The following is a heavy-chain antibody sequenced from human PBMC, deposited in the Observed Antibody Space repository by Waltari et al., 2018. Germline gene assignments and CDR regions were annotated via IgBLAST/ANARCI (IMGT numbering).Heavy chain of an antibody. V-gene: IGHV1-2*06. CDR2: INPNSGGT. D-gene: IGHD1-7*01. J-gene: IGHJ4*02. CDR3: ARERITGTTGSGAGTPY. Sequence: QVQLVQSGAEVKKPGASVKVSCKASGYTFTASYMHWVRQAPVQGLEWMGRINPNSGGTNYAQKFQGRVTMTRDTSISTAYMELSRLRSDDTAVYYCARERITGTTGSGAGTPYWGQGTLVTVSS. CDR1: GYTFTASY.